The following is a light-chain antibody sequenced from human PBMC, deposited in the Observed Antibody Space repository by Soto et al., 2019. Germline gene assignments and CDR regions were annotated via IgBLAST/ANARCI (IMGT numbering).Light chain of an antibody. CDR1: QILLHSNGYNY. V-gene: IGKV2-28*01. J-gene: IGKJ1*01. Sequence: DIVMTQSPLSLPVTPGEPASISCRSSQILLHSNGYNYLDWYLQKPGKAPKLLIYDASSLESGVPSRFSGSGSETDFTLTISSLQPEDFATYYCQQSYNIPRTFGQGTKVDIK. CDR2: DAS. CDR3: QQSYNIPRT.